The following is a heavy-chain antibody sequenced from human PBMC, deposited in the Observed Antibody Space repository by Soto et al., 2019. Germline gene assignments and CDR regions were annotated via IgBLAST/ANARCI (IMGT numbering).Heavy chain of an antibody. CDR2: INHRGST. Sequence: SETLSLTCTVSGGSISSYYWSWIRQPPGKGLEWIGEINHRGSTTYNPSLKSRLTISIDTPKNQFSLKLRSVTAADTAVYYGARPQRGYRLYFDYRGQGTLVTVSS. CDR1: GGSISSYY. D-gene: IGHD3-3*01. J-gene: IGHJ4*02. CDR3: ARPQRGYRLYFDY. V-gene: IGHV4-34*01.